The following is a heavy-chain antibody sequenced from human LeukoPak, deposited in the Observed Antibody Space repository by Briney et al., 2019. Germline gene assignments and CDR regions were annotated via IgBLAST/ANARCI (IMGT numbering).Heavy chain of an antibody. Sequence: ASVKVSCKASGYTFTGYYMHWVRQAPGQGLEWMGWINPNSGGTRVTMTRDTSISTAYMELGRLGSDDTAVYYCARATSGYYDYFDYWGQGTLVTVSS. D-gene: IGHD3-22*01. V-gene: IGHV1-2*02. CDR2: INPNSGGT. CDR3: ARATSGYYDYFDY. CDR1: GYTFTGYY. J-gene: IGHJ4*02.